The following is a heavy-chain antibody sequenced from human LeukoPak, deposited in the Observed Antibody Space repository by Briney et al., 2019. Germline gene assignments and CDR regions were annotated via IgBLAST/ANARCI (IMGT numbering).Heavy chain of an antibody. V-gene: IGHV1-18*01. D-gene: IGHD3-22*01. J-gene: IGHJ3*02. CDR1: GYTFTSYG. CDR3: ARDSGRTYYDSSGRRPGDAFDI. Sequence: ASVKVSCKASGYTFTSYGISWVRQAPGQGLEWMGWISAYNGNTNYAQKLQGRVTMTTDTSTSTAYMELRSLRSDDTAVYYCARDSGRTYYDSSGRRPGDAFDIWGQGTMVTVSS. CDR2: ISAYNGNT.